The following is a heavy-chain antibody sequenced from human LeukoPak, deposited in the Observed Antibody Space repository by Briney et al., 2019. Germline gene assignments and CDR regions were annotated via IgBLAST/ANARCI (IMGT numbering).Heavy chain of an antibody. J-gene: IGHJ4*02. CDR1: GGTFSSYA. Sequence: ASVKVSCKASGGTFSSYAISWVRQAPGQGLEWMGGIIPIFGTANYAQKFQGRVTMTRNTSISTAYMELSSLRSEDTAVYYCATELRHQDYWGQGTLVTVSS. CDR2: IIPIFGTA. V-gene: IGHV1-69*05. D-gene: IGHD2-15*01. CDR3: ATELRHQDY.